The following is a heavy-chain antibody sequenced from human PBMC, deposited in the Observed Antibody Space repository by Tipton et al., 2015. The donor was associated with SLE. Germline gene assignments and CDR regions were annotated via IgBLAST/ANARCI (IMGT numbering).Heavy chain of an antibody. V-gene: IGHV3-30*02. Sequence: SLRLSCAASGFTFSNYGMHWVRQAPGKGLDWVAFIRYDGSNQYYVDSVKGRFTVSRDNSKNTLYMQMNSLRVEDTAVYYCAKGGVGATGYFDYWGQGTLLTVSS. CDR2: IRYDGSNQ. CDR3: AKGGVGATGYFDY. CDR1: GFTFSNYG. D-gene: IGHD1-26*01. J-gene: IGHJ4*02.